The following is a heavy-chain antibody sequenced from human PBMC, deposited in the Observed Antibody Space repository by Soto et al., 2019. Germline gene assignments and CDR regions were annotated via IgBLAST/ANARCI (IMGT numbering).Heavy chain of an antibody. CDR1: GGSITSNY. D-gene: IGHD6-6*01. Sequence: SETLSLTCTVSGGSITSNYLTWIRRTAGKGLEWIARSYTSGSTDYNPSLKGRLSMSLHPSKNQFSLSLASVTAAGTGIYYCARERAAPSWIDPWGQGILVTVSS. V-gene: IGHV4-4*07. CDR2: SYTSGST. CDR3: ARERAAPSWIDP. J-gene: IGHJ5*02.